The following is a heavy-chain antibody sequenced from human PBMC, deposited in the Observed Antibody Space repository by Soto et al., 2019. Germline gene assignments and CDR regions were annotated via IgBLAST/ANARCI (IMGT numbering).Heavy chain of an antibody. Sequence: SETLSLTCAVSGGSISSGGYSWSWIRQPPGKGLEWIGYIYHSGSTYYNPSLKSRVTISVDRSKNQFSLKLSSVTAADTAVYYCARVVVVAANPWFDPWGQGTLVTVSS. J-gene: IGHJ5*02. CDR1: GGSISSGGYS. CDR3: ARVVVVAANPWFDP. V-gene: IGHV4-30-2*01. CDR2: IYHSGST. D-gene: IGHD2-15*01.